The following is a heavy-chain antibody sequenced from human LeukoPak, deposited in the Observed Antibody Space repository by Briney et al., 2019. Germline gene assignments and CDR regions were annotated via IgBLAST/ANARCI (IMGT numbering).Heavy chain of an antibody. V-gene: IGHV1-46*01. D-gene: IGHD3-22*01. Sequence: ASVKVSCKASGYTFTSYYMHWARQAPGQGLEWMGIINPSGGSTSYPQEFQGRVTMTRDTSTSTVYIELSSLRSEDTAVYYCAEDSSGYYYFDYWGQGTLVTVSS. J-gene: IGHJ4*02. CDR3: AEDSSGYYYFDY. CDR1: GYTFTSYY. CDR2: INPSGGST.